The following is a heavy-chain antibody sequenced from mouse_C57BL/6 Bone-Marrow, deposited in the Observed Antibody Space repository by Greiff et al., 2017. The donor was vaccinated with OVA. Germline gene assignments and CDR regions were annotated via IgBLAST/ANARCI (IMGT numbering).Heavy chain of an antibody. V-gene: IGHV1-78*01. CDR1: GYTFTDHT. D-gene: IGHD1-1*01. J-gene: IGHJ4*01. CDR2: IYPRDGST. Sequence: VKLVESDAELVKPGASVKISCKVSGYTFTDHTIHWMKQRPEQGLEWIGYIYPRDGSTKYNEKFKGKATLTADKSSSTAYMQLNSLTSEDSAVYFCALVAPYYAMDYWGQGTSVTVSS. CDR3: ALVAPYYAMDY.